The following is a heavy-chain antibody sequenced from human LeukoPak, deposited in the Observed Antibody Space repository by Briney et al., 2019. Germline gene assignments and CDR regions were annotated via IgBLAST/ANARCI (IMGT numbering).Heavy chain of an antibody. CDR2: IGSDGKT. J-gene: IGHJ6*02. D-gene: IGHD3-10*02. V-gene: IGHV3-23*01. CDR3: ARDLHDYVAMDV. Sequence: GGSLRLSCEASGFTFSAYAMTWVGQAPGKGLEWVSSIGSDGKTHYSESVKGRFAISRDNSKSMLFLQLNSLRAEDTALYYCARDLHDYVAMDVWGQGTTVTVSS. CDR1: GFTFSAYA.